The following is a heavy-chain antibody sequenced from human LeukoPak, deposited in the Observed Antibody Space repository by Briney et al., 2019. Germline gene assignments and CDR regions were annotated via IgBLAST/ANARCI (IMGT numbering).Heavy chain of an antibody. V-gene: IGHV3-23*01. CDR1: GFTVSSNY. D-gene: IGHD3-22*01. CDR3: AKSSDSSGPFDI. CDR2: ISGSGGST. Sequence: PGGSLRLSCAASGFTVSSNYMSWVRQAPGKGLEWVSAISGSGGSTYYADSVKGRFTISRDNSKNTLYLQMNSLRAEDTAVYYCAKSSDSSGPFDIWGQGTMVTVSS. J-gene: IGHJ3*02.